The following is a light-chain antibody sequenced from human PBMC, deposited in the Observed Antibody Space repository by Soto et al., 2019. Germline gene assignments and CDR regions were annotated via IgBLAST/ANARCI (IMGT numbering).Light chain of an antibody. CDR1: QSLLHTNGYNY. Sequence: DTVMTQSPLSLPVTPGEPASISCRSSQSLLHTNGYNYMDWYLQKPGQSPHLLIYLGSNRASGVPDRFSGSGSGTDFTLKIRRVETEDVGVYYCMQSLHTPYTFGQGTKLEIK. CDR3: MQSLHTPYT. CDR2: LGS. J-gene: IGKJ2*01. V-gene: IGKV2-28*01.